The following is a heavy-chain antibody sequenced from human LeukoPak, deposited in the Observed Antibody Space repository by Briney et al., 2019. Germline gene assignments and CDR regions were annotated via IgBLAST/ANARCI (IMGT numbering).Heavy chain of an antibody. V-gene: IGHV1-2*02. J-gene: IGHJ4*02. D-gene: IGHD6-19*01. CDR3: ARSWYSSGDTFDN. Sequence: GASVKGSCKASGYTFTGYHMHWVRQAPGQGLEWMGWINPNSGGTNYAQKFQGRVTMTRDTSINTAYMELSRLRSDDTAVYYRARSWYSSGDTFDNWGQGTLVTVSS. CDR1: GYTFTGYH. CDR2: INPNSGGT.